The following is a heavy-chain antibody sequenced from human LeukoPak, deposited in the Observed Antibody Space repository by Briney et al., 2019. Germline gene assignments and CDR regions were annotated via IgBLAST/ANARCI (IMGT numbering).Heavy chain of an antibody. Sequence: SETLSLTCAVYGGSFSGYYWSWIRQPPGKGLEWIGEINHSGSTNYNPSLKGRVTISVDTSKNQFSLKLSSVTAADTAVYYCARGGYYFDYWGQGTLVTVSS. V-gene: IGHV4-34*01. CDR2: INHSGST. CDR1: GGSFSGYY. J-gene: IGHJ4*02. CDR3: ARGGYYFDY.